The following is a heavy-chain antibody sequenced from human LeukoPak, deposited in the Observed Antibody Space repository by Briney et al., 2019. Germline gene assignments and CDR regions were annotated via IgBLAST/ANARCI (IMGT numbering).Heavy chain of an antibody. D-gene: IGHD2-21*01. V-gene: IGHV1-18*01. CDR3: ARGLDCGGDCYYYMDV. CDR1: GYTFTSYG. CDR2: ISAYNGNT. J-gene: IGHJ6*03. Sequence: ASVKVSCKASGYTFTSYGISWVRQAPGQGLEWMGWISAYNGNTNYAQKLQGRVTMTTDTSTSTAYMELRSLRSDDTAVYYCARGLDCGGDCYYYMDVWGKGTTVTVSS.